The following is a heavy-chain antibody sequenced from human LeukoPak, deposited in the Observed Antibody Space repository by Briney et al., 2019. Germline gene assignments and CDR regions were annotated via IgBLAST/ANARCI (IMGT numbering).Heavy chain of an antibody. CDR2: IYYSGST. CDR3: ARRRITMVRGVIIHGGNWFDP. CDR1: GGSISSSSYY. Sequence: PSETLSLTCTVSGGSISSSSYYWGWIRQPPGKGLEWIGSIYYSGSTYYNPSLKSRVTISVDTSKNQFSLKLSSVTAADTAVYYCARRRITMVRGVIIHGGNWFDPWGQGTLVTVSS. V-gene: IGHV4-39*01. J-gene: IGHJ5*02. D-gene: IGHD3-10*01.